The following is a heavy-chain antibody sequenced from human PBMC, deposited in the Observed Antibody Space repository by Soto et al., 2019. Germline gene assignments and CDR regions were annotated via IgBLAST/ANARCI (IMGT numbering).Heavy chain of an antibody. CDR3: AGYSGYEFDY. CDR1: GGSISSYY. D-gene: IGHD5-12*01. Sequence: SETLSLTCTVAGGSISSYYWSWIRQPPGKGLEWIGYIYYSGSTNYNPSLKSRVTISVDTSKNQFSLKLSSVTAADTAVYYCAGYSGYEFDYWGQGTLVTVSS. V-gene: IGHV4-59*01. J-gene: IGHJ4*02. CDR2: IYYSGST.